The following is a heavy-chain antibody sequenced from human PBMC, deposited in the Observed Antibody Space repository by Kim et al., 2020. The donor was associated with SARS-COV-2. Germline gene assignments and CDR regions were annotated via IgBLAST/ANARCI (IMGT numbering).Heavy chain of an antibody. CDR3: ARDITMVRAHLPLNYYGMDV. V-gene: IGHV3-7*01. D-gene: IGHD3-10*01. Sequence: GGSLRLSCAASGFTFSSYWMSWVRQAPGKGLEWVANIKQDGSEKYYVDSVKGRFTISRDNAKNSLYLQMNSLRAEDTAVYYCARDITMVRAHLPLNYYGMDVWGQGTTVTVSS. CDR1: GFTFSSYW. CDR2: IKQDGSEK. J-gene: IGHJ6*02.